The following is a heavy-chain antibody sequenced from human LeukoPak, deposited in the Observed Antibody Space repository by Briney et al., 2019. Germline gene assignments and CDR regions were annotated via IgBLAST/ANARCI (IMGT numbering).Heavy chain of an antibody. CDR3: AREEEYYGSGSLNFDP. V-gene: IGHV1-8*02. J-gene: IGHJ5*02. CDR2: MNPNSGNA. CDR1: GYTFTSYG. Sequence: ASVKVSCKASGYTFTSYGISWVRQATGQGLEWMGWMNPNSGNAGYAQKFQGRVTMTRNTSISTAYMELSSLRSEDTAVYYCAREEEYYGSGSLNFDPWGQGTLVTVSS. D-gene: IGHD3-10*01.